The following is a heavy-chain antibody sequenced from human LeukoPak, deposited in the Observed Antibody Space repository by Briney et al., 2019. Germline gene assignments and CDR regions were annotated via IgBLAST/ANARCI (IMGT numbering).Heavy chain of an antibody. D-gene: IGHD4-17*01. CDR1: GGSISSYY. CDR2: IYTSGST. J-gene: IGHJ3*02. Sequence: SETLSLTCTVSGGSISSYYWSWIRQPAGKGLEWIGRIYTSGSTNYNPSLKSRVTMSVDTSKNQFSLKLSSVTAADTAVYYCARGHDYGDYQDAFDIWGQGTMVTVSS. V-gene: IGHV4-4*07. CDR3: ARGHDYGDYQDAFDI.